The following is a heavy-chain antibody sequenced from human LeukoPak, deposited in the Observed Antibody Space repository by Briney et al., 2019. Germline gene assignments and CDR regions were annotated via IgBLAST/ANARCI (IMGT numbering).Heavy chain of an antibody. CDR2: ISLSGTMI. D-gene: IGHD5-18*01. J-gene: IGHJ4*02. CDR3: ARGSGSRYGPFDY. Sequence: GGSLRLPCAASGFIFSDCYMSWIRQAPGKGLGWVSDISLSGTMIYYADSVKGRFTISRDNARNSLYLHMDSLRVEDTAVYYCARGSGSRYGPFDYWGQGTLVTVSS. V-gene: IGHV3-11*04. CDR1: GFIFSDCY.